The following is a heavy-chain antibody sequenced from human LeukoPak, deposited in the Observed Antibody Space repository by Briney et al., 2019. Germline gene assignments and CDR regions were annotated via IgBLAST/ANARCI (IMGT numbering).Heavy chain of an antibody. D-gene: IGHD2-15*01. CDR3: ARVGSPYCSGGSCYSGDN. CDR1: GFTFSSYW. J-gene: IGHJ4*02. Sequence: GGSLRPSCAASGFTFSSYWMHWVRQAPGKGLVWVSRINSDGSSTSYADSVKGRFTISRDNAKNTLYLQMNSLRAEDTAVYYCARVGSPYCSGGSCYSGDNWGQGTLVTVSS. CDR2: INSDGSST. V-gene: IGHV3-74*01.